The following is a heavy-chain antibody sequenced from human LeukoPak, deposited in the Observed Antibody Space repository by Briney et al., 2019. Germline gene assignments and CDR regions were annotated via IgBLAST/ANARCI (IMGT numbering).Heavy chain of an antibody. D-gene: IGHD6-19*01. J-gene: IGHJ4*02. CDR2: ISSSSSTI. CDR1: GFTDYG. CDR3: PRSPGIAEAGTFDY. Sequence: GGSLRLSCAASGFTDYGMNWVRQAPGKGLEWVSYISSSSSTIYYADSVKGRFTISRDNAKNSLYLQMNSLRAEDTAVYYCPRSPGIAEAGTFDYWGQGTLVTVSS. V-gene: IGHV3-48*01.